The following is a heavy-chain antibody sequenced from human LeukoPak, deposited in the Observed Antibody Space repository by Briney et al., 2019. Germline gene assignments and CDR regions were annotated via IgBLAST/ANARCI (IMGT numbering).Heavy chain of an antibody. J-gene: IGHJ4*02. D-gene: IGHD5-18*01. V-gene: IGHV4-61*02. Sequence: SQTLSLTCSVSGGSISSGSYYWSWIRQPAGKGLEWIGRIYTSGSTNYNPFLKSRVTISVDKSKNQFSLKLSSVTAADTAVYYCASLVDTAGINYWGQGTLVTVSS. CDR2: IYTSGST. CDR3: ASLVDTAGINY. CDR1: GGSISSGSYY.